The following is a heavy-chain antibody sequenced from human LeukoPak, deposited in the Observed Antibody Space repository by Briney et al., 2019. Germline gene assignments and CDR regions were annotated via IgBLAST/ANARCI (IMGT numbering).Heavy chain of an antibody. CDR1: GFTFNSYA. J-gene: IGHJ4*02. CDR2: ISYDGSNK. CDR3: ARGRALGYSYGFNDFDY. D-gene: IGHD5-18*01. V-gene: IGHV3-30*04. Sequence: GGSLRLSCAASGFTFNSYAMHWVRQAPGKGLEWVAVISYDGSNKYYADSVKGRFTISRDNSKNTLYLQMNSLRAEDTAVYYCARGRALGYSYGFNDFDYWGQGTLVTVSS.